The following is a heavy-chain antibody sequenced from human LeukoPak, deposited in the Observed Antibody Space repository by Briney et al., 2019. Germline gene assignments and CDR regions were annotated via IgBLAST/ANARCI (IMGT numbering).Heavy chain of an antibody. J-gene: IGHJ4*02. CDR3: AKTPMPSGWNYFDY. Sequence: GGSLRLSCAASGFTFSTYAMHWVRQSPGMGLEWVAVITYDGRNKYYADSVKGRFTISRDNSQNRLDLQINSLRPDDTAVYYCAKTPMPSGWNYFDYWGQGTLVTVSS. CDR1: GFTFSTYA. CDR2: ITYDGRNK. D-gene: IGHD6-19*01. V-gene: IGHV3-30*02.